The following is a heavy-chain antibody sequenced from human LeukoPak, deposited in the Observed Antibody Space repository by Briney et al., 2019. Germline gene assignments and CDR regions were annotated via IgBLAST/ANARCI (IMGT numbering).Heavy chain of an antibody. D-gene: IGHD6-13*01. V-gene: IGHV4-4*09. CDR2: IYPSGST. Sequence: PSETLSLTCTVSGGSISSYYWSWLRQPPGKGLEWIGYIYPSGSTNYNPSLKSRVTISVDTSKNQFSLKLSSVTAADTAVHYCARGITAAGYFDYWGQGTLVTVSS. J-gene: IGHJ4*02. CDR1: GGSISSYY. CDR3: ARGITAAGYFDY.